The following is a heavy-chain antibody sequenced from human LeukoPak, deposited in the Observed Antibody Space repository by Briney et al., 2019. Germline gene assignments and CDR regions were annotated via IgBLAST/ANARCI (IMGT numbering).Heavy chain of an antibody. CDR3: AKDPRGSGSSGWFDP. CDR2: ISGSGGST. D-gene: IGHD3-10*01. CDR1: GFTFSSYA. J-gene: IGHJ5*02. V-gene: IGHV3-23*01. Sequence: GGSLRLSCAASGFTFSSYAMSWVRQAPGKGLEWVSGISGSGGSTYYADSVKGRFTISRDNSKNTLYLQMNSLRAEDTAVYYCAKDPRGSGSSGWFDPWGQGTLVTVSS.